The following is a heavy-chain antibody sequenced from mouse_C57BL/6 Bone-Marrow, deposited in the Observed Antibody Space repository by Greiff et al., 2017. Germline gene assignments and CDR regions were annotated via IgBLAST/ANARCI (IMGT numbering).Heavy chain of an antibody. CDR3: ARHSYYYGSSRDYYAMDY. V-gene: IGHV5-6*01. Sequence: EVQRVESGGDLVKPGGSLKLSCAASGFTFSSYGMSWVRQTPDKRLEWVATISSGGSYTYYPDSVKGRFTISRDNAKNTLYLQMSSLKSEDTAMYYCARHSYYYGSSRDYYAMDYWGQGTSVTVSS. D-gene: IGHD1-1*01. CDR2: ISSGGSYT. J-gene: IGHJ4*01. CDR1: GFTFSSYG.